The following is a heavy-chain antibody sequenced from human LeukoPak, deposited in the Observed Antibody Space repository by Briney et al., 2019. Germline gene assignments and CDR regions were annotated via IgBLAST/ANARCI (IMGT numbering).Heavy chain of an antibody. Sequence: PSETLSLTCTVSGGSISSYYWSWIRQPAGKGLEWIGRIYTSGSTNYNPSLKSRVTMSVDTSKNQFSLKLSSVTAADTAVYYCARDFDSSSWYSWFDPWGQGTLVTVSS. CDR1: GGSISSYY. V-gene: IGHV4-4*07. D-gene: IGHD6-13*01. J-gene: IGHJ5*02. CDR3: ARDFDSSSWYSWFDP. CDR2: IYTSGST.